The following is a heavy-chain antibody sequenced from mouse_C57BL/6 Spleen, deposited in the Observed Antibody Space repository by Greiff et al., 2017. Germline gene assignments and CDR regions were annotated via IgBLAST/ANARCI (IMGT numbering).Heavy chain of an antibody. D-gene: IGHD1-1*01. J-gene: IGHJ4*01. V-gene: IGHV1-19*01. CDR2: INPYNGGT. Sequence: VQLQQSGPVLVKPGASVKMSCKASGYTFTDYYMNWVKQSHGKSLEWIGVINPYNGGTSYNQQFKGKATLTVDKSSSTAYMELNSLTSVNSAVYYGAGGAITTVVAPSAMDYWGQGTSVTVSS. CDR1: GYTFTDYY. CDR3: AGGAITTVVAPSAMDY.